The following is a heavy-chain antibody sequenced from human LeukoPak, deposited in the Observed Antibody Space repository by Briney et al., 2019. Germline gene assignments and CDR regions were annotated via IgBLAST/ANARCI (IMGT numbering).Heavy chain of an antibody. CDR2: ISGGDGNT. Sequence: GGSLRLSCAASGFTFSSYAMSWVRQAPGKGLEWVSSISGGDGNTYYADSVKGRFTISRDNSKNMLYLQMNSLRAEDTAVYYCARAQYYYDSSGYYFDYWGQGTLVTVSS. CDR1: GFTFSSYA. CDR3: ARAQYYYDSSGYYFDY. D-gene: IGHD3-22*01. J-gene: IGHJ4*02. V-gene: IGHV3-23*01.